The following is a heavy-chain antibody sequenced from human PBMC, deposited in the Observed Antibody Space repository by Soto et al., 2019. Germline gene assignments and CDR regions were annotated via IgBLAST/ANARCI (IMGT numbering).Heavy chain of an antibody. CDR2: IKSKVDGGTT. J-gene: IGHJ3*01. CDR1: GLTFRNVW. Sequence: GGSLRLSCAASGLTFRNVWMTWVRQAPGKGLEWVGRIKSKVDGGTTDYAASVNGRYTISRDDSKSTLYLQMNSLKTEDTAVYYCTTDRPFTGGGVITTWGQGTMVTV. V-gene: IGHV3-15*01. CDR3: TTDRPFTGGGVITT. D-gene: IGHD3-10*01.